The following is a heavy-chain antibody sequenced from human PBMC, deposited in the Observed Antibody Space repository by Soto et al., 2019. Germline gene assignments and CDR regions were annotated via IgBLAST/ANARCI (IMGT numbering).Heavy chain of an antibody. D-gene: IGHD3-16*01. CDR2: RYPGDYDN. Sequence: PGESLKISWKGPGYSFKSYWIGWVREMAGKGLEWRGIRYPGDYDNRYSPSFQGQVTISADKSISTAYLQWSSLKASDTALYYCARGAWGRPNNYFDYWGQGTLVTVSS. J-gene: IGHJ4*02. V-gene: IGHV5-51*01. CDR3: ARGAWGRPNNYFDY. CDR1: GYSFKSYW.